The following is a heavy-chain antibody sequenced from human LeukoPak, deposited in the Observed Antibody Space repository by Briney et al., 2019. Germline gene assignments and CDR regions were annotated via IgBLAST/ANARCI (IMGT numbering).Heavy chain of an antibody. V-gene: IGHV3-30-3*01. J-gene: IGHJ4*02. CDR2: MSYDGDTE. Sequence: GGSLRLSCAASGFTLSSYTMQWVRQTPDKGLEWVALMSYDGDTEYYADSLRGRFTISRDNSKNTVYLQMNNLRAEDTALYYCAIKGGYSSSSLQGAYAFDYWGQGTLVTVSS. CDR1: GFTLSSYT. CDR3: AIKGGYSSSSLQGAYAFDY. D-gene: IGHD6-6*01.